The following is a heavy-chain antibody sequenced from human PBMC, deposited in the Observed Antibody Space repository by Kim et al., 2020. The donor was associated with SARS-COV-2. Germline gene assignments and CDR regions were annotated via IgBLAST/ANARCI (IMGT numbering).Heavy chain of an antibody. J-gene: IGHJ3*02. D-gene: IGHD3-22*01. CDR2: IYYSGST. V-gene: IGHV4-39*01. Sequence: GSLRLSCTVSGGSISSSSYYWGWIRQPPGKGLEWIGSIYYSGSTYYNPSLKSRVTISVDTSKNQFSLKLSSVTAADTAVYYCARQGWLLRDAFDIWGQGTMVTVSS. CDR1: GGSISSSSYY. CDR3: ARQGWLLRDAFDI.